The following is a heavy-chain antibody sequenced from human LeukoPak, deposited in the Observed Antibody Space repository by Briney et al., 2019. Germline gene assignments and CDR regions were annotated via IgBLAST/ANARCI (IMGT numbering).Heavy chain of an antibody. V-gene: IGHV3-30-3*01. CDR1: GFTFRAYG. CDR3: ARGTRTYAYYGLDV. CDR2: ISYDEYEK. D-gene: IGHD2-2*01. Sequence: GRSLRLSCEASGFTFRAYGMHWVRQVPGKRLEWVAVISYDEYEKDYADSAKGRFTISRDNSKNTLYLQMNSLRVEDTAVYYCARGTRTYAYYGLDVWGPGTTVTVSS. J-gene: IGHJ6*02.